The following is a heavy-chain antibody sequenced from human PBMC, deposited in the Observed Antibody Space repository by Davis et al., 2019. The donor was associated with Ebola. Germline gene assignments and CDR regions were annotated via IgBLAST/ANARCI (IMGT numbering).Heavy chain of an antibody. CDR3: ARHRGSSSASWFDP. CDR2: IYYSGST. Sequence: MPSETLSLTCTVSGGSISSGGYYWSWIRQHPGKGLEWIGYIYYSGSTYYNPSLKSRVTISVDTSKNQFSLKLSSVTAADTAVYYCARHRGSSSASWFDPWGQGTLVTVSS. V-gene: IGHV4-31*03. D-gene: IGHD6-6*01. J-gene: IGHJ5*02. CDR1: GGSISSGGYY.